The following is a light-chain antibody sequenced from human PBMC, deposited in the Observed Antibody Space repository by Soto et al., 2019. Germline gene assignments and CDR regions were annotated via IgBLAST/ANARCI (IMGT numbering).Light chain of an antibody. Sequence: DIQMTQSPSSLSASVGDSVTITCRTNQNIDTYLNWYQQNPGKAPKLLISAASSLQGGVPSRFSGSGSGTDFTLTITSLQAEDFATYYCQQTYDNPRTFGQGNKVESK. V-gene: IGKV1-39*01. CDR3: QQTYDNPRT. CDR1: QNIDTY. CDR2: AAS. J-gene: IGKJ1*01.